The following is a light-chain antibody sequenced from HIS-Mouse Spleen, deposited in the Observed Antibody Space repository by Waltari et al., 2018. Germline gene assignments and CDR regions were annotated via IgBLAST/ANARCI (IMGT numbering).Light chain of an antibody. CDR3: QQRSNWPRT. CDR2: DAS. CDR1: QEISNY. J-gene: IGKJ1*01. Sequence: DIQMTQSPSSLSASVGDRVTITCQASQEISNYLNWYQQIPGKAPKLLIYDASNLETGVPSRFSGSGSGTDFTFTISSLEPEDFAVYYCQQRSNWPRTFGQGTKVEIK. V-gene: IGKV1-33*01.